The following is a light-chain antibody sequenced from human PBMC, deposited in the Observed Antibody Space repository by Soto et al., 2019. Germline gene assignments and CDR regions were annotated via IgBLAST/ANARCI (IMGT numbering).Light chain of an antibody. J-gene: IGLJ2*01. Sequence: QSALTQPPSASGSPGQSVTISCTGTSSDVGGYNYVSWYQQHPGKAPKLMIFEVSQRPSGVPDRFSGSKSGNTASLTVSGLQAADEADYYCTSYAGAYTLIFGGGTKVTVL. V-gene: IGLV2-8*01. CDR1: SSDVGGYNY. CDR2: EVS. CDR3: TSYAGAYTLI.